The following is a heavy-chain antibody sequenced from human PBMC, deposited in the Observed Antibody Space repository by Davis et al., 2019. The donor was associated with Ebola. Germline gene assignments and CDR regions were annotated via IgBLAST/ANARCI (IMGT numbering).Heavy chain of an antibody. Sequence: ASVKVSCKTSGYSFSGFGISWVRQAPGQGLEWMGRINSYIHNTNSAQKFKGRVTMTTDTSTRTVYMELRSLTFDDTAIYYCAREMQQSGGGAHDYWGQGTLVIVSP. CDR3: AREMQQSGGGAHDY. CDR2: INSYIHNT. J-gene: IGHJ4*02. D-gene: IGHD1-26*01. V-gene: IGHV1-18*01. CDR1: GYSFSGFG.